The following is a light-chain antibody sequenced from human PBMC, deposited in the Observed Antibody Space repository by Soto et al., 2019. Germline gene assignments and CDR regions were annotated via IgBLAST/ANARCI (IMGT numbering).Light chain of an antibody. CDR3: QSYDTSLSGHV. Sequence: QSVLTQPPSVSGAPGQRVTISCTGSSSNIAAGYDVHWYQQVPGTAPKLLISANSNRPSGVPDRFSGSKSDTSASLAITGLQAEDEAGYYCQSYDTSLSGHVFGAGTKVTVL. CDR1: SSNIAAGYD. J-gene: IGLJ1*01. CDR2: ANS. V-gene: IGLV1-40*01.